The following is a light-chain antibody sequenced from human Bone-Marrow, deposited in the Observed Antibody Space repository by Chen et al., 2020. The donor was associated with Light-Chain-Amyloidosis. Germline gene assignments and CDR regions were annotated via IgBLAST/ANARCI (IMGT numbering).Light chain of an antibody. Sequence: QSVLTQPPSVSAAAGQKVTISCSGYSSNIGSNYVSWYQQFPGTAPKLLIYDRNKRPSGMPYRLSGSKAGTPATLGISGLQSGDEADYYCGAWDSSRRDDVFGRGTKVTVL. CDR1: SSNIGSNY. CDR3: GAWDSSRRDDV. V-gene: IGLV1-51*01. J-gene: IGLJ1*01. CDR2: DRN.